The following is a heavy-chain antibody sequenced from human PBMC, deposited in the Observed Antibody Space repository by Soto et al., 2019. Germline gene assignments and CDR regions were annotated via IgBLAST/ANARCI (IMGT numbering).Heavy chain of an antibody. J-gene: IGHJ6*01. Sequence: QGQLVQSGGEVKKPGASVKVSCKASGYTFSRYGISWVRQAPGQGLEWMGWISGYNGDTNYAQKFQGRVTMTIDTSTTTAYMELRGLTSDDTAIYYWAKNGQPPYYYYGLDVW. CDR2: ISGYNGDT. D-gene: IGHD2-8*01. CDR1: GYTFSRYG. CDR3: AKNGQPPYYYYGLDV. V-gene: IGHV1-18*01.